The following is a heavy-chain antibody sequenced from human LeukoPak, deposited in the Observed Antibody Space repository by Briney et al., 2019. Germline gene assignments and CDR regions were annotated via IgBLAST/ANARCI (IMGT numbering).Heavy chain of an antibody. D-gene: IGHD6-19*01. CDR1: EFTFSNYW. CDR2: IKQDGSEK. CDR3: AKDSAGSVDY. V-gene: IGHV3-7*01. Sequence: PGGSLRLSCVASEFTFSNYWMTWVRQAPGKGLEWVANIKQDGSEKYYVDSVKGRFTISRDNAKNSLYLQMDSLRGEDTAVYYCAKDSAGSVDYWGQGTLVTVSS. J-gene: IGHJ4*02.